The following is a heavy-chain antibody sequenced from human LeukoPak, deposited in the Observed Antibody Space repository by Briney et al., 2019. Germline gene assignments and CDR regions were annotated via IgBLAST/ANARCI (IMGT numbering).Heavy chain of an antibody. D-gene: IGHD2/OR15-2a*01. J-gene: IGHJ4*02. Sequence: SETLSLTCTVSGGSISSYYWSWIRQPPGKELECSGYINYSGSTNYNPSLKSRVTISVDTSKNQFSLKLSSVTAADTAVYYCARGPNIDYWGQGALVTVSS. CDR2: INYSGST. V-gene: IGHV4-59*01. CDR3: ARGPNIDY. CDR1: GGSISSYY.